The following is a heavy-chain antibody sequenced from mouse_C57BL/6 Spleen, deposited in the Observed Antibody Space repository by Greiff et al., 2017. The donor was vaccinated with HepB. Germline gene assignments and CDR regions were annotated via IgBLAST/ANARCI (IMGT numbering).Heavy chain of an antibody. Sequence: QVQLQQPGAELVKPGASVKLSCKASGYTFTSYWMHWVKQRPGQGLEWIGMIHPNRGSTNYNEKFKSKATLTVDKSSSTAYMQLSSLTSEDSAVYYCAKCNWDYFDYWGQGTTLTVSS. CDR3: AKCNWDYFDY. CDR2: IHPNRGST. D-gene: IGHD4-1*02. CDR1: GYTFTSYW. J-gene: IGHJ2*01. V-gene: IGHV1-64*01.